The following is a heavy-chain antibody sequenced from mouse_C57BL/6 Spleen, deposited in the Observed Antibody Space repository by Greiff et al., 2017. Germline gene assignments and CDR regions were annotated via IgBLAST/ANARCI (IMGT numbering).Heavy chain of an antibody. CDR3: ARYPGYYGYFDV. J-gene: IGHJ1*03. Sequence: VQLQQPGTELVKPGASVKLSCKASGYTFTSYWMHWVKQRPGQGLEWIGNINPSNGGTTYNEKFKSKATLTVDKSSSTAYMQLSSLTSEDSAVDYCARYPGYYGYFDVWGTGTTVTVAS. V-gene: IGHV1-53*01. CDR1: GYTFTSYW. D-gene: IGHD2-2*01. CDR2: INPSNGGT.